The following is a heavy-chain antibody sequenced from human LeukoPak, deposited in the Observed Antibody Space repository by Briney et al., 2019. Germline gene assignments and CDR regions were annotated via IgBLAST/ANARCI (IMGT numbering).Heavy chain of an antibody. CDR2: IYYSGST. CDR3: ARPRGGSLHDAFDI. Sequence: PSETLSLTCTVSGGSISNGGYYWSWIRQHPGKGLEWIGCIYYSGSTYCNPSLKSRVTISVDTSKNQFSLKLSSVTAADTAVYYCARPRGGSLHDAFDIWGQGTMVTVSS. J-gene: IGHJ3*02. CDR1: GGSISNGGYY. D-gene: IGHD3-10*01. V-gene: IGHV4-31*03.